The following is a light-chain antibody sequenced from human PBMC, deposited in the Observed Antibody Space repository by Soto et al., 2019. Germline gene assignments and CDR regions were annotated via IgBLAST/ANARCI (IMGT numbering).Light chain of an antibody. CDR2: GAS. CDR3: QQYERSPRLT. CDR1: QSVSSSY. J-gene: IGKJ4*01. V-gene: IGKV3-20*01. Sequence: EIVLTQSPGTLSLSPGERATLSCRASQSVSSSYLAWYQQKPGQAPRLLIYGASNRATGIPDRFSGSGSGTDFTLTISRLEPEDFAVYYCQQYERSPRLTLGGGTKVDIK.